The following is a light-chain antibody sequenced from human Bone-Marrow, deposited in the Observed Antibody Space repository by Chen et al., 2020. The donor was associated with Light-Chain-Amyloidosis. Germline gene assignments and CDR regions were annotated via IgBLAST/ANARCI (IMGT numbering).Light chain of an antibody. CDR1: QSVSSN. CDR3: QLYNNWPPWA. Sequence: EIVMTQSPATLSVSPGERATLSCRASQSVSSNLAWYQQKPGQAPRLLIYGASTRATGIPARFSGSGSGTEFTLTISSLQSEAFAVYYCQLYNNWPPWAFDQGTKVGIK. J-gene: IGKJ1*01. CDR2: GAS. V-gene: IGKV3-15*01.